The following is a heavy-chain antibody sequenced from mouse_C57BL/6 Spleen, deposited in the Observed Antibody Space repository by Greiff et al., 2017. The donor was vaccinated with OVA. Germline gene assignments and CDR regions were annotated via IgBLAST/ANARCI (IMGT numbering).Heavy chain of an antibody. Sequence: QVQLQQSGAELMKPGASVKLSCKATGYTFTDYWIDWVKQRPGHGLEWIGEILPASGSTNYNAKFKGKATFTADTSSNTAYMQLSSLTTGDSAVYYCAKYSLRDADEGYFEVWGTGTTVTVSA. CDR2: ILPASGST. J-gene: IGHJ1*03. CDR1: GYTFTDYW. D-gene: IGHD5-1-1*01. V-gene: IGHV1-9*01. CDR3: AKYSLRDADEGYFEV.